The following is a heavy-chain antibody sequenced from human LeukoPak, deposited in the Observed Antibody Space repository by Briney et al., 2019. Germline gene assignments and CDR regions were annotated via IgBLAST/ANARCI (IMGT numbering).Heavy chain of an antibody. CDR1: GFTFSTFA. J-gene: IGHJ4*02. CDR2: ISSSGSTI. D-gene: IGHD2-8*01. CDR3: ARGPTNGQAFDY. V-gene: IGHV3-48*04. Sequence: PGGSLRLSCAASGFTFSTFAMNWVRQAPGKGLEWVSYISSSGSTIHYADSVKGRFTISRDNAKNSLYLQMDSLRAEDTAVYYCARGPTNGQAFDYWGQGTLVSVSS.